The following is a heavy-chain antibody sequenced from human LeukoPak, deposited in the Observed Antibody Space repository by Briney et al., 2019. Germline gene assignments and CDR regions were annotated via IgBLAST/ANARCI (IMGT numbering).Heavy chain of an antibody. Sequence: HPGGSLRLSCAASGFTFSSYGMHWVRQAPGKGLEWVAVIWYDGSNKYYADSVKGRFTISRDNSKNTLYLQMNSLRAEDTAVYYCAREGDYLVYFYYFDYWGQGTLVTVSS. CDR3: AREGDYLVYFYYFDY. CDR1: GFTFSSYG. D-gene: IGHD4-17*01. CDR2: IWYDGSNK. V-gene: IGHV3-33*01. J-gene: IGHJ4*02.